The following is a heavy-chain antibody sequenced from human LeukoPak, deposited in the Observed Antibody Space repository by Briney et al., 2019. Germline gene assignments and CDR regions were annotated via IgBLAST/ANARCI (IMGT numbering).Heavy chain of an antibody. CDR1: EFTVSRNY. CDR2: IFSNGDT. V-gene: IGHV3-53*01. CDR3: TRDQMNY. Sequence: GGSLILSYTASEFTVSRNYMLWVRQAPGKGLEWVSLIFSNGDTHYADSVKGRFTISRDTSKNTVSLQMNSLRVEDTAMYYCTRDQMNYWGQGTLVTVSS. D-gene: IGHD5-24*01. J-gene: IGHJ4*02.